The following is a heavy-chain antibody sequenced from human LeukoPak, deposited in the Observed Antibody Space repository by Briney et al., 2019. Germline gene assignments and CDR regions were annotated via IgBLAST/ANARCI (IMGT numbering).Heavy chain of an antibody. V-gene: IGHV4-4*09. CDR2: IYTSGSA. D-gene: IGHD6-13*01. Sequence: PSETLSLTCTVSGGSISSYYWSWIRQPPGKGLEGIGYIYTSGSAIYNPSLKSRVTMSVDTSKNQFSLNLSSVPAADTAVYYCARRGSISSAYYYYMDVWGKGTTVTVSS. CDR3: ARRGSISSAYYYYMDV. J-gene: IGHJ6*03. CDR1: GGSISSYY.